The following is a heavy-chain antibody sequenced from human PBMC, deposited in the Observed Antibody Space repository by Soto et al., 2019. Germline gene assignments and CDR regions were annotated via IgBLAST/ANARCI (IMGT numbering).Heavy chain of an antibody. CDR3: ARIRSDSYGSVHFDY. CDR1: GFSLSTSGMC. Sequence: SGPTLVNPTQTLTLTCTFSGFSLSTSGMCVSWIRQPPGKALEWLALIDWDDDKYYSTSLKTRLTISKDTSKNQVVLTMTNMDPVDTATYYCARIRSDSYGSVHFDYWGQGTLVTVSS. J-gene: IGHJ4*02. V-gene: IGHV2-70*01. CDR2: IDWDDDK. D-gene: IGHD5-18*01.